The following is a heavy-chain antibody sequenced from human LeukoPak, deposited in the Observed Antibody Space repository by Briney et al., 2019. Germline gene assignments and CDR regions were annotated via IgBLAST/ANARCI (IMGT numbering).Heavy chain of an antibody. CDR1: RFTFSNYV. D-gene: IGHD3-3*01. V-gene: IGHV3-23*01. CDR3: ARVRLSYDFWSGYEAPFDY. CDR2: ISSSDGTT. J-gene: IGHJ4*02. Sequence: GGSLRLSCAASRFTFSNYVMSWVRQAPGKGLKWVSIISSSDGTTFYADSVKGRFTISRDNSKNMLYLQMNSLRSEDMAVYYCARVRLSYDFWSGYEAPFDYWGQGTLVTVSS.